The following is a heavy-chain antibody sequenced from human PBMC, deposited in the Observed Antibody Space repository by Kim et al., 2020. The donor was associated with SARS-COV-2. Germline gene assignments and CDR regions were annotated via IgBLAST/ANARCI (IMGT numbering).Heavy chain of an antibody. CDR2: IYYSGST. CDR3: ARDLRDYGSGIDY. CDR1: GGSISSSSYY. J-gene: IGHJ4*02. D-gene: IGHD3-10*01. V-gene: IGHV4-39*07. Sequence: SETLSLTCTVSGGSISSSSYYWAWIRQPPGKGLEWIGSIYYSGSTYYNPSLKSRVTVSVDTSRNQFSLKLTSVTAADTAGYYCARDLRDYGSGIDYWGQGTLVTVSS.